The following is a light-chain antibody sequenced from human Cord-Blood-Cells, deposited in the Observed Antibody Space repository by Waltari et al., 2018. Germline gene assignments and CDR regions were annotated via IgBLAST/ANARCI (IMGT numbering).Light chain of an antibody. CDR3: QQDGSSPLT. CDR2: GAS. V-gene: IGKV3-20*01. Sequence: EIVLTQSPGPLSFSPGERASLSCRASQSVSSSYLTWYQQKPGHPPRLLIYGASSRATGIPDRFSGSGSGTYFTLTISRLAPEDFAVYYCQQDGSSPLTFGQGTKVEIK. J-gene: IGKJ1*01. CDR1: QSVSSSY.